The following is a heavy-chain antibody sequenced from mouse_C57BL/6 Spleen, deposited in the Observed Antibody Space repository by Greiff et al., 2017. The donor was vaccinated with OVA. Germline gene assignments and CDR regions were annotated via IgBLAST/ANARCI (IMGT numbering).Heavy chain of an antibody. CDR1: GYTFTDYE. V-gene: IGHV1-15*01. Sequence: QVQLKESGAELVRPGASVTLSCKASGYTFTDYEMHWVKQTPVHGLEWIGAIDPETGGTAYNQKFKGKAILTADKSSSTAYMELRSLTSEDSAVYYCTRVVYGGMDYWGQGTSVTVSS. D-gene: IGHD1-1*01. CDR3: TRVVYGGMDY. J-gene: IGHJ4*01. CDR2: IDPETGGT.